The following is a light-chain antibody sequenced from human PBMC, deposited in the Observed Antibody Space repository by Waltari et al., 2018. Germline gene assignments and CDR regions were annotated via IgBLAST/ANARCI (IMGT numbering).Light chain of an antibody. CDR1: QSIISW. J-gene: IGKJ2*01. Sequence: DIQMTQSPSTLSASVGDRVTITCRASQSIISWLAWYQQKPGKAPNRLIYKASSLESGVPSRFSCSGSWTEFTLTISSLHPDDFATYYCQQYNSYMYTFGQGTKLEIK. CDR2: KAS. CDR3: QQYNSYMYT. V-gene: IGKV1-5*03.